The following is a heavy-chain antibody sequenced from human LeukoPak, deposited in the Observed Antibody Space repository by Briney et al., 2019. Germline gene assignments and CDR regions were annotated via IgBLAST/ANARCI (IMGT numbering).Heavy chain of an antibody. D-gene: IGHD3-10*01. CDR2: ISAYNGNT. V-gene: IGHV1-18*01. J-gene: IGHJ6*03. Sequence: ASVKVSCKASGYTFTNSGISWVRQAPGQGLEWMGWISAYNGNTNYAQKLQGRVTMTTDTSTSTAYMELRSLRSDDTAVYYCAREGGRVTMVRGPYYYYMDVWGKGTTVTISS. CDR1: GYTFTNSG. CDR3: AREGGRVTMVRGPYYYYMDV.